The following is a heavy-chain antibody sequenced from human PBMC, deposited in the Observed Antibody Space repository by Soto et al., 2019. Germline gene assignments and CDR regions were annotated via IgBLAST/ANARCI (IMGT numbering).Heavy chain of an antibody. V-gene: IGHV3-72*01. D-gene: IGHD2-2*01. Sequence: EVQLVESGGGLVQPGGSLRLSCAASGFTFTDHYMDWVRQAPGKGLEWIGRIRIKPRGYTTEYAASVTGKFTISRDDSQKSVYLQMNSLKPEDTAMYFCVRGTYHNTHFYMDVWGKWDYGHRLL. CDR3: VRGTYHNTHFYMDV. CDR1: GFTFTDHY. J-gene: IGHJ6*03. CDR2: IRIKPRGYTT.